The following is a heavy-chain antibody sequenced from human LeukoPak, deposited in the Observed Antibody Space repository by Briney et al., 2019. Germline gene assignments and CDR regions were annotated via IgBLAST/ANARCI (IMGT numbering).Heavy chain of an antibody. V-gene: IGHV4-34*01. CDR1: GGSFSGYY. CDR2: INHSGST. CDR3: ARGWLQRKKFDY. J-gene: IGHJ4*02. Sequence: SETLSLTCAVYGGSFSGYYWSWIRQPLGKGLEWIGEINHSGSTNYNPSLKSRVTISVDTSKNQFSLKLSSVTAADTAVYYCARGWLQRKKFDYWGQGTLVTVSS. D-gene: IGHD5-12*01.